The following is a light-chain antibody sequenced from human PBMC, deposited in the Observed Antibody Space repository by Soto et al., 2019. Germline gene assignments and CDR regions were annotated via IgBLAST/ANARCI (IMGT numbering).Light chain of an antibody. Sequence: QSVLTQPPSVSAAPGQMVTISCSGSRSNIGNNYVSWYQQLSGTAPKLLIYDNNKRPSGIPDRFSGSRSGTSASLAITGLQAEDEADYYCQSYDSSLSGYVFGTGTKVTVL. CDR1: RSNIGNNY. CDR2: DNN. CDR3: QSYDSSLSGYV. V-gene: IGLV1-51*01. J-gene: IGLJ1*01.